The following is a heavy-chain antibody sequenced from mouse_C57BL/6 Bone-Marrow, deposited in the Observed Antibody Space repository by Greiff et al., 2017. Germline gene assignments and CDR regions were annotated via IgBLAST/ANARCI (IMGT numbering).Heavy chain of an antibody. CDR2: IYPRSGNT. J-gene: IGHJ2*01. CDR1: GYTFTSYG. D-gene: IGHD4-1*01. V-gene: IGHV1-81*01. CDR3: AKLAYYCDY. Sequence: QVQLQQSGAELARPGASVKLSCKASGYTFTSYGISWVKQRTGQGLEWIGEIYPRSGNTYYNEKFKSKATLTADKSSSTAYMELRSLTSEDSAVYFCAKLAYYCDYWGQGTTLTVSS.